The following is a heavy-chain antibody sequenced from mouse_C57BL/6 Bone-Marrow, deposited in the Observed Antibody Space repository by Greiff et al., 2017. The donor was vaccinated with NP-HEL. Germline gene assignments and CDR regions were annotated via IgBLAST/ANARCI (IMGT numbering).Heavy chain of an antibody. CDR1: GYTFTDYY. J-gene: IGHJ4*01. CDR3: ARRGDPLDY. Sequence: VQLQQSGPELVKPGASVKISCKASGYTFTDYYMNWVKQSHGKSLEWIGDINPNNGGTSYNQKFKGKATLTVDKSSSTAYMELRSLTSEDSAVYYCARRGDPLDYWGQGTSVTVSS. V-gene: IGHV1-26*01. CDR2: INPNNGGT.